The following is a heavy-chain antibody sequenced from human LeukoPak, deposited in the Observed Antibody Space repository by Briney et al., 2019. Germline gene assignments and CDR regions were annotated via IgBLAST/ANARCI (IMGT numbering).Heavy chain of an antibody. CDR2: INSDGSST. Sequence: PGGSLRLSCAASGFTFSSYWMHWVRQAPGKGLVWVSRINSDGSSTSYADSVKGRFTISRDNAKNTLYLQVNSLRAEDTAVYYCARANSGSYYSDYWGQGTLVTVSS. J-gene: IGHJ4*02. V-gene: IGHV3-74*01. CDR1: GFTFSSYW. D-gene: IGHD1-26*01. CDR3: ARANSGSYYSDY.